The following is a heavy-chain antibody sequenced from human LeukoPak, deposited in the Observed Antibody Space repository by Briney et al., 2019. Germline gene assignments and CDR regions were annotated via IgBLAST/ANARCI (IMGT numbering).Heavy chain of an antibody. CDR1: GYTFTGYY. CDR2: INPNSGGT. D-gene: IGHD3-22*01. CDR3: ARDHENTYYYDSSGYFL. J-gene: IGHJ4*02. Sequence: ASVKVSCKASGYTFTGYYMHWVRQAPGQGLEWMGWINPNSGGTNYAQKFQGRVTMTRDTSISTAYMELRSLRSDDTAVYYCARDHENTYYYDSSGYFLWGQGTLVTVSS. V-gene: IGHV1-2*02.